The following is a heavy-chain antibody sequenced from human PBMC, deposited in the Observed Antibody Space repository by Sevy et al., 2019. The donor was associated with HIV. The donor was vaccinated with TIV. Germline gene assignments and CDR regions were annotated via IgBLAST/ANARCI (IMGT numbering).Heavy chain of an antibody. CDR2: ISYDGSNK. CDR3: ASEASDYGDYVPFDY. D-gene: IGHD4-17*01. CDR1: GFTFSSYA. Sequence: GGSLRLSCAASGFTFSSYAMHWVRQAPGKGLEWVAVISYDGSNKYYADYVKGGFTISRDNSKNTLYLQMNNLSAQDTAVYSCASEASDYGDYVPFDYWGQGTLVTVSS. V-gene: IGHV3-30-3*01. J-gene: IGHJ4*02.